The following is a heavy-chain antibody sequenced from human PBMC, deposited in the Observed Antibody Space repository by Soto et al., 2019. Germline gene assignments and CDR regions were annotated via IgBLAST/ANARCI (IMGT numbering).Heavy chain of an antibody. D-gene: IGHD2-15*01. CDR2: INSFSGDT. CDR3: ARDLHSGGKYWYFDI. CDR1: GYTFTHYG. Sequence: QVQLVQSGAEVKKPGASVKVSCKASGYTFTHYGITWVRQAPGQGLEWMGWINSFSGDTNYPQKLQGRLTMTTDTSPNTVSMELRNLRSDDTAVYYCARDLHSGGKYWYFDIWGRGTLVTVSS. V-gene: IGHV1-18*01. J-gene: IGHJ2*01.